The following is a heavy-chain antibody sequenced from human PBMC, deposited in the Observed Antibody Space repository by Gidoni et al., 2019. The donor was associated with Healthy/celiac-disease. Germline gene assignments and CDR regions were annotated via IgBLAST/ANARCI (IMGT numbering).Heavy chain of an antibody. V-gene: IGHV3-11*01. CDR3: ARVRGSSSWYFDYMDV. Sequence: GLEWVSYISSSGSTIYYADSVKGRFTISRDNAKNSLYLQMNSLRAEDTAVYYCARVRGSSSWYFDYMDVWGKGTTVTVSS. D-gene: IGHD6-13*01. J-gene: IGHJ6*03. CDR2: ISSSGSTI.